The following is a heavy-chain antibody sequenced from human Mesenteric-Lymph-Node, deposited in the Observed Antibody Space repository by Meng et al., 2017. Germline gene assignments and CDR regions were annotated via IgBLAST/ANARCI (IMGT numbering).Heavy chain of an antibody. CDR3: ARDQGGRAHPTWINLVPVFEP. V-gene: IGHV1-24*01. D-gene: IGHD5-12*01. Sequence: ASVKVSCKVSGYTLTELSMHWVRQAPGKGLEWMGGFDPEDGETIYAQKFQGRVTMTEDTSTDTAYMELSSLRSEDTAVYYCARDQGGRAHPTWINLVPVFEPWGQGTLVTVSS. CDR1: GYTLTELS. CDR2: FDPEDGET. J-gene: IGHJ5*02.